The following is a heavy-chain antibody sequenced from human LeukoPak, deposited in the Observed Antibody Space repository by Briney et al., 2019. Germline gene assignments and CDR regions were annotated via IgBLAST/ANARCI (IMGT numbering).Heavy chain of an antibody. CDR3: ARAYSIAYSSERLDAFDI. Sequence: GASVKVSCKASGYTFTSYYMHWVRQAPGQGLELMGIINPSGGSTSYAQKFQGRVTMTRDMSTSTVYMELSSLRSEDTAVYYCARAYSIAYSSERLDAFDIWGQGTMVTVSS. CDR1: GYTFTSYY. J-gene: IGHJ3*02. CDR2: INPSGGST. V-gene: IGHV1-46*01. D-gene: IGHD6-19*01.